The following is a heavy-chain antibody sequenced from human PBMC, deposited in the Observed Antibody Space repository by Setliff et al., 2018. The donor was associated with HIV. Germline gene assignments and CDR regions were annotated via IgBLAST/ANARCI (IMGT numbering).Heavy chain of an antibody. J-gene: IGHJ6*02. Sequence: SETLSLTCAVYGGSLTGYFWTWIRQSPGKGLEWVGQVNRDGCAHYNPSLRSRVTISVDTSKNQFSLKLTSMTAADTAVYYCARGWVRGPIISPGTYFSYGLDVWGQGTPVTVSS. D-gene: IGHD3-10*01. CDR2: VNRDGCA. V-gene: IGHV4-34*01. CDR3: ARGWVRGPIISPGTYFSYGLDV. CDR1: GGSLTGYF.